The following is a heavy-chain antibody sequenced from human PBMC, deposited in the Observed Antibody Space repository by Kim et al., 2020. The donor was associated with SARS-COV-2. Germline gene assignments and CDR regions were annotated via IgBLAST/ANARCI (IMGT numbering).Heavy chain of an antibody. CDR1: GFTFSSYS. D-gene: IGHD2-15*01. Sequence: GGSLRLSCAASGFTFSSYSMNWVRQAPGKGLEWVSYISSSSSTIYYADSVKGRFTISRDNAKNSLYLQMNSLRDEDTAVYYCARDGTCSRSGGSCYYYYGMDVWGQGTTVTVSS. V-gene: IGHV3-48*02. CDR2: ISSSSSTI. J-gene: IGHJ6*02. CDR3: ARDGTCSRSGGSCYYYYGMDV.